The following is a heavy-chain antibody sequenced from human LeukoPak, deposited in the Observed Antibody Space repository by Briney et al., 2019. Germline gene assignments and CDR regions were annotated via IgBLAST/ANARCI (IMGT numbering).Heavy chain of an antibody. J-gene: IGHJ1*01. CDR2: IYPGDSDT. D-gene: IGHD6-13*01. CDR1: GYNFASYW. Sequence: GESLKISCKGSGYNFASYWIAWLRQMPGKGLGWMGIIYPGDSDTSYNPSFQGQVTISADKSISTAYLQWSSLKASDTAMYYCARRGQQLEYFQHWGQGTLVTVSS. V-gene: IGHV5-51*01. CDR3: ARRGQQLEYFQH.